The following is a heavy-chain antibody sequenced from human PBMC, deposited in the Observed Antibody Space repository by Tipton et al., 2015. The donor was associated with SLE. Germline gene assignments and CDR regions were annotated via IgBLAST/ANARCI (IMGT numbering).Heavy chain of an antibody. J-gene: IGHJ4*01. D-gene: IGHD5-12*01. Sequence: GLVKPSETLSLTCAVSGDSTSSYYWSWIRQVPGKGLEWIAYIYSGVTTNYHPSLKNRVTISIDTSKNQVSLKLSSVTAADTAVYYCARHGGVATIEGFDYWGHGTLVTVSS. CDR2: IYSGVTT. V-gene: IGHV4-59*08. CDR3: ARHGGVATIEGFDY. CDR1: GDSTSSYY.